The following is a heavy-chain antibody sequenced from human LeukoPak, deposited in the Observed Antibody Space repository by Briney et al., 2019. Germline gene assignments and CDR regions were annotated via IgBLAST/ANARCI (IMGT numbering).Heavy chain of an antibody. CDR1: GFTFRSYA. J-gene: IGHJ4*02. V-gene: IGHV3-23*01. Sequence: WGSLRLSCAAYGFTFRSYAMSWVRQAPGKGLEWVSAISGSGGSTYYADSVKGRFTISRDNSKNTLYLQMNSLRAEDTAVYYCAKDSPDYGEDYWGQGTLVTVSS. CDR2: ISGSGGST. CDR3: AKDSPDYGEDY. D-gene: IGHD4-17*01.